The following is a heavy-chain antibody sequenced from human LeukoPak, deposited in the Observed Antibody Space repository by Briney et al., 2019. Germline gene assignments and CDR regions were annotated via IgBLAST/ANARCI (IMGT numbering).Heavy chain of an antibody. Sequence: SETLSLTCTVSGGSISSYYWSWIRQPPGKGLEWIGYIYYSGSTNYNPSLKSRVTISVDTSKNQFSLKLSSVTAADTAVYYCARDDAMGSSGYSGGDAFDIWGQGTMVTVSS. CDR2: IYYSGST. CDR3: ARDDAMGSSGYSGGDAFDI. D-gene: IGHD3-22*01. V-gene: IGHV4-59*01. J-gene: IGHJ3*02. CDR1: GGSISSYY.